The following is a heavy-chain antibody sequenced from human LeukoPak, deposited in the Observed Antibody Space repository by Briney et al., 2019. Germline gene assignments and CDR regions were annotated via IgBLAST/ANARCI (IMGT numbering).Heavy chain of an antibody. V-gene: IGHV1-69*04. CDR2: IIPILGIA. J-gene: IGHJ6*02. Sequence: GASVKVSCKSSGGTFSSYAISWVRQAPGQGLAWMGRIIPILGIANYAQKFQGRVTITADKSTSTAYMELSSLRSEDTAVYYCARNGCSSTSCYMGYYYYGMDVWGQGTTVTVSS. D-gene: IGHD2-2*02. CDR3: ARNGCSSTSCYMGYYYYGMDV. CDR1: GGTFSSYA.